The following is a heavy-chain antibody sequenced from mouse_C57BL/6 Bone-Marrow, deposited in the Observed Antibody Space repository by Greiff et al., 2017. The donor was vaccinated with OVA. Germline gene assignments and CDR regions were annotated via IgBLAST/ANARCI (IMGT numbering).Heavy chain of an antibody. V-gene: IGHV1-76*01. CDR2: IYPGSGNT. J-gene: IGHJ2*01. CDR1: GYTFTDYY. CDR3: ELFTTVVATVDY. Sequence: VQLQQSGAELVRPGASVKLSCKASGYTFTDYYINWVKQRPGQGLEWIARIYPGSGNTYYNEKFKGKATLTAEKSSSTAYMQLSSLTSEDSAVYFGELFTTVVATVDYWGQGTTLTVSS. D-gene: IGHD1-1*01.